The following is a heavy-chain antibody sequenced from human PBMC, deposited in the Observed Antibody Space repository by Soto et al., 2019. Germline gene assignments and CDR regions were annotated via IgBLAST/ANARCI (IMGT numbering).Heavy chain of an antibody. J-gene: IGHJ4*02. CDR1: GFTFSSYT. V-gene: IGHV3-21*01. Sequence: EVQLVESGGGLVKPGGSLRLSCAASGFTFSSYTMNWVRQAPGKGLEWVSSISRDSTYIYYADSVKGRFIISRDDAKNSLFLQMNSLRAEDTAVYFCARGRYCSGGGCVYYFDYWGQGTLVTVSS. CDR3: ARGRYCSGGGCVYYFDY. CDR2: ISRDSTYI. D-gene: IGHD2-15*01.